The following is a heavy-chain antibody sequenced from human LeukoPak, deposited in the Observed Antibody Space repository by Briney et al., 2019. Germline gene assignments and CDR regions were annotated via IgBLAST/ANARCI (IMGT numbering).Heavy chain of an antibody. D-gene: IGHD6-19*01. V-gene: IGHV3-74*01. CDR1: GFTVSSDG. J-gene: IGHJ5*01. CDR2: INEDGSSI. Sequence: GGSLRLSCAASGFTVSSDGMHWLRQVPGKGLVWVARINEDGSSIIYADSVKGRFAISSDIAENTIYLLMNSLRVEDTAIYYCIRSSGWPDSWGRGTLVTVSS. CDR3: IRSSGWPDS.